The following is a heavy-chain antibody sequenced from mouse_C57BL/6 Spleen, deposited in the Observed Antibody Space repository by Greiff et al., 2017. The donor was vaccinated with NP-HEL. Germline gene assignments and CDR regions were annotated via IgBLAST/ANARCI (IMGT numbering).Heavy chain of an antibody. CDR2: IYPGSGST. D-gene: IGHD1-1*01. J-gene: IGHJ1*03. V-gene: IGHV1-55*01. Sequence: QVQLQQPGAELVKPGASVKMSCKASGYTFTSYWITWVKQRPGQGLEWIGDIYPGSGSTNYNEKFKSKATLTVDTSSSTAYMQLSCLTSEDSAVYYCARTDYYGSSTPYWYFDVWGTGTTVTVSS. CDR3: ARTDYYGSSTPYWYFDV. CDR1: GYTFTSYW.